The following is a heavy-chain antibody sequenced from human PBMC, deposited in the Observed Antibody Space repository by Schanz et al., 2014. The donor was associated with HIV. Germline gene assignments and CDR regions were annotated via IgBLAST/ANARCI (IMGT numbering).Heavy chain of an antibody. CDR3: ASQGACTNGVCYTGNWFDP. Sequence: QVQLQQWGAGLLKPSETLSLTCTVSGGSISSGGYYWSWIRQHPGEGLEWIGYIYYSGSTYNNPSLKSRVTISVDTSKNQFSLKLSSVTAADTAVYYCASQGACTNGVCYTGNWFDPWGQGTLVTVSS. CDR2: IYYSGST. D-gene: IGHD2-8*01. J-gene: IGHJ5*02. V-gene: IGHV4-31*03. CDR1: GGSISSGGYY.